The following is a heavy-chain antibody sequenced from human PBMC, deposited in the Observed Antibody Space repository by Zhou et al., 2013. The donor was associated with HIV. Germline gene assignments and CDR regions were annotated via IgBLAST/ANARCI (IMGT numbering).Heavy chain of an antibody. D-gene: IGHD3-16*02. Sequence: QVQLVQSGAEVKKPGSSVKVSCKASGGTFSSYAISWVRQAPGQGLEWMGWITPYNGDTNYAQKIQGRVTMTTDTSTSTAYMELRSLRSDDTALYYCARGYDYVWGSYRYTVEGRGGNYYYGMYVWGQGTTVTVSS. J-gene: IGHJ6*02. V-gene: IGHV1-18*01. CDR1: GGTFSSYA. CDR3: ARGYDYVWGSYRYTVEGRGGNYYYGMYV. CDR2: ITPYNGDT.